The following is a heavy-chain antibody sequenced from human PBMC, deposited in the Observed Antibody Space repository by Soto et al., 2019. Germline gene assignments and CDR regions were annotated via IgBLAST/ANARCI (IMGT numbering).Heavy chain of an antibody. CDR3: AGEENWAYFDS. Sequence: QVQLVESGGGVVQPGRSLRLSCAASGFTSSTYAMHWVRQAPGKGLEWVALISYDGSNKNYADSVEGRFTISRDTSKSTLYLQMNSLRPEDTAVYYCAGEENWAYFDSWGQGTLVTVSS. D-gene: IGHD7-27*01. CDR1: GFTSSTYA. J-gene: IGHJ4*02. V-gene: IGHV3-30*04. CDR2: ISYDGSNK.